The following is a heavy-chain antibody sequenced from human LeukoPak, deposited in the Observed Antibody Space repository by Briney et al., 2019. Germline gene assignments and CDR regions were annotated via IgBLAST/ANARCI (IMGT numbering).Heavy chain of an antibody. CDR3: ARRRIVATLYRHPYYFDY. V-gene: IGHV4-59*12. CDR1: GDSISSYY. CDR2: IYYSGST. J-gene: IGHJ4*02. Sequence: SETLSLTCTVSGDSISSYYWSWIRQPPGKGLEWIGYIYYSGSTNYNPSLKSRVTISVDTSKNQFSLKLSSVTAADTAVYYCARRRIVATLYRHPYYFDYWGQGTLVTVSS. D-gene: IGHD5-12*01.